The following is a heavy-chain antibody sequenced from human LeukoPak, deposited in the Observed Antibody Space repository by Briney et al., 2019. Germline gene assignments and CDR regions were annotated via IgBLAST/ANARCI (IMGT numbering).Heavy chain of an antibody. CDR2: IYPGDSDT. CDR1: GYSFTSYW. CDR3: ARQTVTTYFWFDP. Sequence: GESLKISCKGSGYSFTSYWIGWVRRVPGKGLEGMGIIYPGDSDTRYSPSFQGQVTISADKSISTAYLQWSSLKASDTAMYYCARQTVTTYFWFDPWGQGTLVTVSS. J-gene: IGHJ5*02. V-gene: IGHV5-51*01. D-gene: IGHD4-11*01.